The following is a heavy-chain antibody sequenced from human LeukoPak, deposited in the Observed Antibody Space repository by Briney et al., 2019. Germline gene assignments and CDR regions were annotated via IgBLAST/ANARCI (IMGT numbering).Heavy chain of an antibody. CDR2: IYYSGST. D-gene: IGHD3-10*02. Sequence: KTSETLSLTCSVSGVSISSGSYYWGWIRQPPGKGLEWIGSIYYSGSTYYNPSLKSRVTIPVDTSKNQFSLKLSSVTAADTAVYYCAELGITMIGGVWGKGTTVTISS. CDR3: AELGITMIGGV. V-gene: IGHV4-39*07. J-gene: IGHJ6*04. CDR1: GVSISSGSYY.